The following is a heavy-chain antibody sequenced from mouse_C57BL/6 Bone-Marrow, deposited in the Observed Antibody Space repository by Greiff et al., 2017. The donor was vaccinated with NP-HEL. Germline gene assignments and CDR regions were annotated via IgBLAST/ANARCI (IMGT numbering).Heavy chain of an antibody. V-gene: IGHV1-81*01. Sequence: VQLVESGAELARPGASVKLSCKASGYTFTSYGISWVKQRTGQGLEWIGEIYPRSGNTYYNEKFKGKATLTADKSSSTAYMELRSLTSEDSAVYFCARRQLRLHVSFAYWGQGTLVTVSA. D-gene: IGHD3-2*02. CDR1: GYTFTSYG. J-gene: IGHJ3*01. CDR2: IYPRSGNT. CDR3: ARRQLRLHVSFAY.